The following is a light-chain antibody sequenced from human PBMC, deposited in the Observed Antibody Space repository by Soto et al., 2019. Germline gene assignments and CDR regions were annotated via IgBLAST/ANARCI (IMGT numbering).Light chain of an antibody. J-gene: IGLJ3*02. Sequence: NFMLTQPHSVSASPGKTLTISCTRSSGTIASNYVQWYQQRPGSSPTTVIYEDNQRPSGVPDRFSGSIDSSSNSASLTISGLKTEDEADYYCQSYDSSNHRVFGGGTKLTVL. CDR1: SGTIASNY. CDR3: QSYDSSNHRV. CDR2: EDN. V-gene: IGLV6-57*01.